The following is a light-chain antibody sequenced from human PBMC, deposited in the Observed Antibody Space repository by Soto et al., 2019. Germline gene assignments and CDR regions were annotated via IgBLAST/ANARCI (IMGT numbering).Light chain of an antibody. CDR2: GAS. J-gene: IGKJ3*01. V-gene: IGKV3-20*01. CDR1: QSVTNNF. CDR3: QQYGTPRFT. Sequence: IVLTQSPGTLSLSPGERATLSCGASQSVTNNFLAWYQQKPGQAPRLLIYGASSRATGVPDRFSGSGSGTDFTLTISRLEPGDFVVYYCQQYGTPRFTFGLGTKLDIK.